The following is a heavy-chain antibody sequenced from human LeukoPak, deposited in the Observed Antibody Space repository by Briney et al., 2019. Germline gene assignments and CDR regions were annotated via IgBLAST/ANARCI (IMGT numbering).Heavy chain of an antibody. J-gene: IGHJ4*02. CDR3: ARGLMEYYDFWSGSSFDY. Sequence: SETLSLTCTVSGGSISSGSYYWSWIRQPAGKGLEWIGRIYTSGSTNYNPSLKSRVTISVDTSRNQFSLKLSSVTAADTAVYYCARGLMEYYDFWSGSSFDYWGQGTLVTVSS. V-gene: IGHV4-61*02. CDR2: IYTSGST. D-gene: IGHD3-3*01. CDR1: GGSISSGSYY.